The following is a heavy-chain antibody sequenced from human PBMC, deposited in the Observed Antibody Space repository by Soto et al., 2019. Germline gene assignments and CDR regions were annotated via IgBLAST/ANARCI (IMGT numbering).Heavy chain of an antibody. V-gene: IGHV1-18*04. CDR3: ARASLTIFGAPYGMDV. CDR2: ISGYNGDT. D-gene: IGHD3-3*01. CDR1: GYPFTRYS. J-gene: IGHJ6*02. Sequence: ASVKVSCKASGYPFTRYSIRWVRQAPGQGLEWMGWISGYNGDTEYSKNFQGRLTMTIDTSTTTASMELRSLRSDDTAVYYCARASLTIFGAPYGMDVWGQGTSVTVSS.